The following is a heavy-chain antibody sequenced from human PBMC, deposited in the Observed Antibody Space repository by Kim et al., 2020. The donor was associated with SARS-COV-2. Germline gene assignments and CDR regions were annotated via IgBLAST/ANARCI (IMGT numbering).Heavy chain of an antibody. Sequence: GGSLRLSCAASGFTFSSYEMNWVRQAPGKGLEWVSYISSSGSTIYYADSVKGRFTISRDNAKNSLYLQMNSLRAEDTAVYYCASGGTMVREIYFDYWGQGTLVTVSS. CDR3: ASGGTMVREIYFDY. J-gene: IGHJ4*02. V-gene: IGHV3-48*03. CDR2: ISSSGSTI. D-gene: IGHD3-10*01. CDR1: GFTFSSYE.